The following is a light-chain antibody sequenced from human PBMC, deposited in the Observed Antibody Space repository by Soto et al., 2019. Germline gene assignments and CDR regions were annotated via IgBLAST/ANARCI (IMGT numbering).Light chain of an antibody. J-gene: IGLJ2*01. Sequence: QSALTQPASVSGSPGQSITISCTGTSSDVGGYKFVSWYQQNPGKAPKLMIYEVSNRPSGVSNRFSGSKSGNTASLTISGLQAEDEADYYCSSYTSRSTLVFGGGTQLTVL. CDR3: SSYTSRSTLV. CDR1: SSDVGGYKF. CDR2: EVS. V-gene: IGLV2-14*01.